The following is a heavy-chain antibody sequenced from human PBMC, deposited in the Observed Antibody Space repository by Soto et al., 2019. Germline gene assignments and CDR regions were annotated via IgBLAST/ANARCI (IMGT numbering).Heavy chain of an antibody. CDR2: IYYSGST. V-gene: IGHV4-59*01. D-gene: IGHD1-7*01. J-gene: IGHJ6*02. Sequence: KPSETLSLTCTVSGGSISSYYWSWIRQPPGKGLEWIGYIYYSGSTNYNPSLKSRVTISVDTSKNQFSLKLSSVTAADTAVYYCARGGYSAGTRAYYYYGMDVWGQGTTVTVSS. CDR3: ARGGYSAGTRAYYYYGMDV. CDR1: GGSISSYY.